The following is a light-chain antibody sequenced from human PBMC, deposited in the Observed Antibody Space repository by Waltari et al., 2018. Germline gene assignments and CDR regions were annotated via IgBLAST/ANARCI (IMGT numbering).Light chain of an antibody. J-gene: IGKJ1*01. Sequence: DIVLTQSPGTLSLSPGERATLPCRASQSVSKYLAWYQQKPGQAPRLLIYDASTRATGIPDRFSGSGWGTDFSLTISRLEPEDFAVYYCQKYGTLPATFGQGTKVQ. CDR3: QKYGTLPAT. V-gene: IGKV3-20*01. CDR2: DAS. CDR1: QSVSKY.